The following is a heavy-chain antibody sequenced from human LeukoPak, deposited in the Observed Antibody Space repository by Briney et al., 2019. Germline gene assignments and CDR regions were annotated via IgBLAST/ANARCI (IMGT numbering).Heavy chain of an antibody. CDR1: GLTFSNYA. D-gene: IGHD3-10*01. CDR2: ISGNGVNT. Sequence: GGSLRLSCAASGLTFSNYAMTWVRQAPGKGMEGVSAISGNGVNTYYADSAKGRFTISRNNSKNTLYLQMHSLRAEDTAVYYCAKDLRDNRGVNCMDVWGQGATVTVSS. J-gene: IGHJ6*02. V-gene: IGHV3-23*01. CDR3: AKDLRDNRGVNCMDV.